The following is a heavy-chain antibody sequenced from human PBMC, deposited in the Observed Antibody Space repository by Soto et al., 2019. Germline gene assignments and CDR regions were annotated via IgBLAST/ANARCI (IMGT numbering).Heavy chain of an antibody. CDR3: ARDLSTGSYYFDY. CDR2: IYYSGST. J-gene: IGHJ4*02. Sequence: PSETLSLTCTVSGGSISSYYWSWIRQPPGKALEWIGYIYYSGSTDYNPSLKSRVTISVDTSKNQFSLKLSSVTAADTAVDYCARDLSTGSYYFDYWGQGTLVTVSS. CDR1: GGSISSYY. D-gene: IGHD4-17*01. V-gene: IGHV4-59*01.